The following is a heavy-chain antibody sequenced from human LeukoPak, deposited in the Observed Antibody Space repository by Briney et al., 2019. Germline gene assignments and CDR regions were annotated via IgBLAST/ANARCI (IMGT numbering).Heavy chain of an antibody. V-gene: IGHV3-23*01. Sequence: GGSLRLSCAASGFSFSTYSFSWVRQAPGKGLEWDSGISASGGDTFYADSVKGRFTISRDNSKNTLSLQMNSLRVEDTAIYYCAKDVRRCNGACTWGQGTLVTVSS. D-gene: IGHD2-8*01. CDR2: ISASGGDT. CDR1: GFSFSTYS. CDR3: AKDVRRCNGACT. J-gene: IGHJ5*02.